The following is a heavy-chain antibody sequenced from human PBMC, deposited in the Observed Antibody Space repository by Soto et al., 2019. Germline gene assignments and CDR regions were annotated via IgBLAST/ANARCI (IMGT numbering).Heavy chain of an antibody. Sequence: PGGSLRLSCAASGFTVSSNYMSWVRQAPGKGLEWVSVIYSGGSTYYADSVKGRFTISRDNSKNTLYLQMNSLRAEDTAVYYCARDRAAAGSHYYYYYGMDVWGQGTTVTVSS. CDR2: IYSGGST. CDR1: GFTVSSNY. D-gene: IGHD6-13*01. CDR3: ARDRAAAGSHYYYYYGMDV. J-gene: IGHJ6*02. V-gene: IGHV3-66*01.